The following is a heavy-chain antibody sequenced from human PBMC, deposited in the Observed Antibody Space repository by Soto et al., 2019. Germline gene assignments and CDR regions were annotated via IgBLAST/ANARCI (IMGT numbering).Heavy chain of an antibody. CDR2: IYYSGST. Sequence: QVQLQESGPGLVKPSQTLSLTCTVSGGSISSGGYYWSWIRQHPGKGLEWIGYIYYSGSTYYNPSLKSRVTTSVDTSKNQNSQKQNSVTAADTAVYYCARGHTVTTFVWYFDLWARGTLVTASS. CDR3: ARGHTVTTFVWYFDL. D-gene: IGHD4-17*01. V-gene: IGHV4-31*03. CDR1: GGSISSGGYY. J-gene: IGHJ2*01.